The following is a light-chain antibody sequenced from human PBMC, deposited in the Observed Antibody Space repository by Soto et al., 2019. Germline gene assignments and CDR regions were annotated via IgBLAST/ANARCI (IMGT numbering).Light chain of an antibody. CDR3: QQRTTWPT. V-gene: IGKV3-11*01. CDR1: QSVNSH. J-gene: IGKJ4*01. Sequence: DIVLTQSPATLSLSPGERATLSCRASQSVNSHLAWYQQKPGQAPRLLIYDASNRATGIPARFSGSGSGTDFTLSISSLEPEDFAVYYCQQRTTWPTFGGGTRVEIK. CDR2: DAS.